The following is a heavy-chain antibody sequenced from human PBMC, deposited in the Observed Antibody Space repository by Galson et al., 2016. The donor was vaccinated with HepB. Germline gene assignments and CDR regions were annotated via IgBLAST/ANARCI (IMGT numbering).Heavy chain of an antibody. CDR2: LSHDGVTK. CDR1: EFTFNNCP. V-gene: IGHV3-30-3*01. Sequence: SLRLSCVASEFTFNNCPLHWVRQAPGKGLEWVAVLSHDGVTKFYADSVRARFTISRDKSKTTVYLQMDGLSAEDTAVYYCAREWELGGYFDYWGQGTLVTVSS. CDR3: AREWELGGYFDY. D-gene: IGHD1-26*01. J-gene: IGHJ4*02.